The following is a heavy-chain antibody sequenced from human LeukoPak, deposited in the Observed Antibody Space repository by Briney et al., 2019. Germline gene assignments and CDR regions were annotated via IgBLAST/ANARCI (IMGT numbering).Heavy chain of an antibody. CDR1: GYTLTELS. J-gene: IGHJ4*02. CDR2: FDPEDAET. Sequence: ASMKVSCKVSGYTLTELSMHWVRQAPGKGLEWMGGFDPEDAETIYAQKFQGRVTMTEDTSTDTAYMELSSLRSEDTAVFYCAFMAAREDYWGQGTLVTVSS. D-gene: IGHD6-6*01. CDR3: AFMAAREDY. V-gene: IGHV1-24*01.